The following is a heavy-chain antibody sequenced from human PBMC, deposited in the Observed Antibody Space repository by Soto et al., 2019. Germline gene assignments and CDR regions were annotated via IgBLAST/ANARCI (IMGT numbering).Heavy chain of an antibody. D-gene: IGHD2-15*01. CDR3: ANGGSCSGGSCRLGWYFDY. CDR1: GFTFSSYG. CDR2: ISYDGSNK. J-gene: IGHJ4*02. V-gene: IGHV3-30*18. Sequence: GGSLRLSCAASGFTFSSYGMHWVRQAPGKGLEWVAVISYDGSNKYYADSVKDRFTISRDNSKNTLYLQMNSLRAEDTAVYYCANGGSCSGGSCRLGWYFDYWGQGT.